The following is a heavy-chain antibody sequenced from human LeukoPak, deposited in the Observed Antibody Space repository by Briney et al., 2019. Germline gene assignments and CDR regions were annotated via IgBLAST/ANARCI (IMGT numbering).Heavy chain of an antibody. J-gene: IGHJ4*02. Sequence: PGGSLRLSCAASAFTFSDYYMSWIRQAPGKGLEWVSYISNSGSTIFYADSVEGRFTISRDNAENSLYLQMNSLRAEDTAVYYCAREAKCSGGSCYVDYWGQGTLVTVSS. CDR2: ISNSGSTI. D-gene: IGHD2-15*01. CDR3: AREAKCSGGSCYVDY. V-gene: IGHV3-11*01. CDR1: AFTFSDYY.